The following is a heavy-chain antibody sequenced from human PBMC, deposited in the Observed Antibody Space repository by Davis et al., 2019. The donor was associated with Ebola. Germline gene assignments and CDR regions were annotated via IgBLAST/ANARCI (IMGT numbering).Heavy chain of an antibody. CDR2: IIPIFGTA. CDR1: GYTFTTYV. J-gene: IGHJ6*02. Sequence: AASVKVSCKASGYTFTTYVISWVRQAPGQGLEWMGGIIPIFGTANYAQKFQGRVTMTRDTSISTAYMELSSLTSEDTAVYYCARKNAMDVWGQGTTVTVSS. CDR3: ARKNAMDV. V-gene: IGHV1-69*05.